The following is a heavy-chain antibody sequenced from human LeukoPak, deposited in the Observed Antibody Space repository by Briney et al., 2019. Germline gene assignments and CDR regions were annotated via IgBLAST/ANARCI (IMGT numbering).Heavy chain of an antibody. CDR2: ISTDGSST. Sequence: TGGSLRLSCAASGFTFCRYWMHWLRQAPGKGLVWVSRISTDGSSTSYADSVKGRFTISRDNGKNTLYLQMNSLRAEDTAVYYCASYLTSIPSGMDVWGQGTTVTVSS. D-gene: IGHD2/OR15-2a*01. J-gene: IGHJ6*02. V-gene: IGHV3-74*01. CDR3: ASYLTSIPSGMDV. CDR1: GFTFCRYW.